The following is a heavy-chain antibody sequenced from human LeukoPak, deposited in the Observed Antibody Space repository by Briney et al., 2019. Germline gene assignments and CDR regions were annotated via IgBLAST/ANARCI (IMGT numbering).Heavy chain of an antibody. V-gene: IGHV4-34*01. D-gene: IGHD1-1*01. CDR3: ARIKGTAIDY. CDR2: INHSGST. J-gene: IGHJ4*02. CDR1: GGSFSGYY. Sequence: PSETLSLTCAVYGGSFSGYYWSWIRQPPGKGLEWIGEINHSGSTNYNPSLKRRVTISVDTSKNQFSLKLSSVTAADTAVYYCARIKGTAIDYWGQGTLVTVSS.